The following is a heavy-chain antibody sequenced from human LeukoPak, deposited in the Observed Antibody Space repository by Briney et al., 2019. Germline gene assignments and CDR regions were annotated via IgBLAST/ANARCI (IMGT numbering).Heavy chain of an antibody. CDR1: RGTFSSYT. CDR2: IIPILGIA. V-gene: IGHV1-69*04. CDR3: ARESGYEGGWFDP. D-gene: IGHD5-12*01. Sequence: SVKVSCKASRGTFSSYTISWVRQAPGQGLEWMGRIIPILGIANYAQKFQGRVTITADKSTSTAYMELSSLRSEDTAVYYCARESGYEGGWFDPWGQGTLVTVSS. J-gene: IGHJ5*02.